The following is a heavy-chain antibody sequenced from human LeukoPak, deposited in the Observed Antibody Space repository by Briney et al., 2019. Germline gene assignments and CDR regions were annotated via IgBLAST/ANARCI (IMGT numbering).Heavy chain of an antibody. V-gene: IGHV6-1*01. D-gene: IGHD2-2*01. CDR1: GDSVSSNSVT. CDR2: TYYRSTWYN. Sequence: QTLSLTCAISGDSVSSNSVTWNSIRQSPSRGLEWLGRTYYRSTWYNDYAVSVRGRITVNPDTSKNQFSLHLNSVTPEDTAVYYCARRLTQYDCFDPWGQGILVTVSS. J-gene: IGHJ5*02. CDR3: ARRLTQYDCFDP.